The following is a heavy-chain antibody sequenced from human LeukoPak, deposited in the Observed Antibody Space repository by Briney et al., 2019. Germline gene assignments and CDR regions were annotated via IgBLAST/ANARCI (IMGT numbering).Heavy chain of an antibody. D-gene: IGHD2-2*01. CDR1: GFTFSSYS. Sequence: GGSLRLSCAASGFTFSSYSMNWVRQAPGKGLEWVSYIRSSSSTIYYADSVKGRFTISRDNAKNSLYLQMNSLRAEDTAVYYCARDRGCSSTSCYAKWFDPWGQGTLVTVSS. J-gene: IGHJ5*02. CDR3: ARDRGCSSTSCYAKWFDP. V-gene: IGHV3-48*01. CDR2: IRSSSSTI.